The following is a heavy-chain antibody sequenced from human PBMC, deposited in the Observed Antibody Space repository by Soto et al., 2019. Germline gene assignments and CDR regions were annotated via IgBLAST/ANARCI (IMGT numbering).Heavy chain of an antibody. CDR3: ARDQSLVVVVAATNDAFDI. J-gene: IGHJ3*02. CDR1: GYTFTGYC. CDR2: TNPNSGGT. V-gene: IGHV1-2*02. Sequence: ASVKVSCKTSGYTFTGYCIHWVRRAPGQGLEWMGWTNPNSGGTNYAQKFQGRVTMTRDTSISTAYMELSRLRSDDTAVYYCARDQSLVVVVAATNDAFDIWGQGTMVTVSS. D-gene: IGHD2-15*01.